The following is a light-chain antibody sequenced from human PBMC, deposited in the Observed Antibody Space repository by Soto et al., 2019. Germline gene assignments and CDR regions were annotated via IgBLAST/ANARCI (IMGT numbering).Light chain of an antibody. Sequence: DIQMTQSPSFVSASVGDRVTVTCRASQGISTWLAWYQQKPGKAPKLLIYTASTLGSGVPSRFSGSGSGTDFTLTISSLHPEDFATYYCQQASAFPITFGQGTRLEIK. CDR3: QQASAFPIT. CDR2: TAS. CDR1: QGISTW. V-gene: IGKV1-12*01. J-gene: IGKJ5*01.